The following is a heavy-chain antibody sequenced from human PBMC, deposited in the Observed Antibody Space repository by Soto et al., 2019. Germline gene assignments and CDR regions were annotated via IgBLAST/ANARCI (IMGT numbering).Heavy chain of an antibody. V-gene: IGHV1-69*02. CDR3: ARGASEHSRDLDY. J-gene: IGHJ4*02. CDR2: IIPILGIA. Sequence: SVKVSCKASGGTFSSYTISWVRQAPGQGLEWMGRIIPILGIANYAQKFQGRVTITADKSTSTAYMELSSLRSEDTAVYYCARGASEHSRDLDYWGKGTLVTVAS. D-gene: IGHD6-6*01. CDR1: GGTFSSYT.